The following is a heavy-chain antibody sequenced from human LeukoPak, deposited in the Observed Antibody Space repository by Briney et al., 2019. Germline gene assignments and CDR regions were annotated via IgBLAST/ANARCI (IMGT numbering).Heavy chain of an antibody. V-gene: IGHV3-30*04. J-gene: IGHJ4*02. Sequence: GWSLRLSCAASGFTFSSYAMHWVRQAPGKGLERVAVISYDRSNKYYADSVKGRFTISRDNSKNTLYLQMNSLRAEDTAVYYCATYRGYPVDYWGQGTLVTVSS. CDR1: GFTFSSYA. CDR2: ISYDRSNK. D-gene: IGHD1-1*01. CDR3: ATYRGYPVDY.